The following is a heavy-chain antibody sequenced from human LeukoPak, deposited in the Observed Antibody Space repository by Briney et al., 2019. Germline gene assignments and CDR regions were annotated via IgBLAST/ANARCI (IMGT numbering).Heavy chain of an antibody. CDR1: GFTFSSYW. D-gene: IGHD3-9*01. Sequence: GGSLRLSCAASGFTFSSYWMHWVRQAPGKGLVWVSRINSDGSSTSYADSVKGRFTVSRDNAKNTLYLQMNSLRAEDTAVYYCARDHALRYFDWSNYNWFDPWGQGTLVTVSS. CDR3: ARDHALRYFDWSNYNWFDP. V-gene: IGHV3-74*01. J-gene: IGHJ5*02. CDR2: INSDGSST.